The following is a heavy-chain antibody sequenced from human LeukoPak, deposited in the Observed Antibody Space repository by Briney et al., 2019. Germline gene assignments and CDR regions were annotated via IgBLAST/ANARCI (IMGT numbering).Heavy chain of an antibody. CDR1: GYSISSGYY. J-gene: IGHJ5*02. V-gene: IGHV4-38-2*01. Sequence: PSETLSLTCAVSGYSISSGYYWGWIRPPPGKGLEWIGSIYHSGNIYYNPSLKSQVTISVDTSKNQFSLKLSSVTAADTAVYYCARHSSSWYVAAWGQGTLVTVSS. D-gene: IGHD6-13*01. CDR3: ARHSSSWYVAA. CDR2: IYHSGNI.